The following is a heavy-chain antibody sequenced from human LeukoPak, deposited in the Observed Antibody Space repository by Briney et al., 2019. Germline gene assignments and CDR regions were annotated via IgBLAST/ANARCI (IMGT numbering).Heavy chain of an antibody. CDR1: GGSFSGYY. D-gene: IGHD3-3*01. V-gene: IGHV4-34*01. J-gene: IGHJ6*03. CDR2: INHSGST. Sequence: SETLSLTCAVYGGSFSGYYWSWIRQPPGKGLEWIGEINHSGSTNYNPSLKSRVTISVGTSKNQFSLKLSSVTAADTAVYYCARAPYYDFWSGYYTGYMDVWGKGTTVTVSS. CDR3: ARAPYYDFWSGYYTGYMDV.